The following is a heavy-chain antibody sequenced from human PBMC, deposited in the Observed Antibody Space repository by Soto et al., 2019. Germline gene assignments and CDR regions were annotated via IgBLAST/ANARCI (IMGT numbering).Heavy chain of an antibody. V-gene: IGHV1-69*06. CDR3: AIQDLAYCGGDCYSRQFDY. CDR1: GGTFSSYA. D-gene: IGHD2-21*02. Sequence: GASVKVSCKASGGTFSSYAISWVRQAPGQGLEWMGGIIPIFDTANYAQKFQGRVTITADKSTSTAYMELSSLRSEDTAVYYCAIQDLAYCGGDCYSRQFDYWGQGTLVTVSS. J-gene: IGHJ4*02. CDR2: IIPIFDTA.